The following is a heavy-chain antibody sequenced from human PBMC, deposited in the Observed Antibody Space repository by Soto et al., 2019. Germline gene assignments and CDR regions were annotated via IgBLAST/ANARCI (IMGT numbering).Heavy chain of an antibody. Sequence: GASVKVSCKASGYTFTHFYITWVRQAPGQGLEWMGWMNPNSGNTGYAQKFQGRVTMTRTTCISTAYMELSTLRSEDTAVYYCAIGALVAPAAAPYYYYGMDVWGQGTTVTVSS. CDR2: MNPNSGNT. CDR1: GYTFTHFY. CDR3: AIGALVAPAAAPYYYYGMDV. V-gene: IGHV1-8*01. J-gene: IGHJ6*02. D-gene: IGHD2-2*01.